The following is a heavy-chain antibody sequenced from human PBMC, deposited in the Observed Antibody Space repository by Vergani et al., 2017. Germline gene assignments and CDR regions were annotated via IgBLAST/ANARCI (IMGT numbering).Heavy chain of an antibody. CDR1: GGSFSGYY. V-gene: IGHV4-34*01. J-gene: IGHJ6*03. CDR3: ARVRFLRPPYYYYYYMDV. CDR2: IYHSGST. D-gene: IGHD3-10*01. Sequence: QVQLQQWGAGLLKPSETLSLTCAVYGGSFSGYYWSWIRQPPGKGLEWIGEIYHSGSTNYNPSLKSRVTISVDTSKNQFSLKLSSVTAADTAVYYCARVRFLRPPYYYYYYMDVWGKGTTVTVSS.